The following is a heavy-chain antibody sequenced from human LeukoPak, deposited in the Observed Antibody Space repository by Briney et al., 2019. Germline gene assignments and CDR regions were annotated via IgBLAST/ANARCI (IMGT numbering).Heavy chain of an antibody. CDR3: ARADFIDAGPYLIGP. D-gene: IGHD3-3*01. Sequence: ASVRVSCKTSGYSFTDYYIHWVRQAPGQGLEWMGWINTKSGRTSSARKFQGRVTMTRDPSITTVYVDMAWLTSDDTAIYFCARADFIDAGPYLIGPWGQGTLVTVSS. V-gene: IGHV1-2*02. CDR2: INTKSGRT. J-gene: IGHJ5*02. CDR1: GYSFTDYY.